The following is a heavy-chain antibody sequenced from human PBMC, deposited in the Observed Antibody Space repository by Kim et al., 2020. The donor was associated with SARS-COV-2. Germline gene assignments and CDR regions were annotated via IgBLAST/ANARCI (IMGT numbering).Heavy chain of an antibody. CDR3: ANMRNYYVMDV. Sequence: SETLSLTCTASGVSMSTFSWTWIRQPPGKGPEWIGYISDSGKTNYSPSLRGRVTISKDTSKNQFSLHLTSVTAADTAVYYCANMRNYYVMDVWGQGTTVT. CDR1: GVSMSTFS. D-gene: IGHD3-16*01. J-gene: IGHJ6*02. CDR2: ISDSGKT. V-gene: IGHV4-59*01.